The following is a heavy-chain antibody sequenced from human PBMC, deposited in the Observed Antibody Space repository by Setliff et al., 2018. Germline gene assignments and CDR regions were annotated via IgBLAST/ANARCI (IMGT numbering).Heavy chain of an antibody. CDR2: IKQDGSDI. CDR3: ARDLNRWFGEFAFDI. CDR1: GFTFSGYW. Sequence: PGGSLRLSCAASGFTFSGYWMSWVRQAPGKGLEWVANIKQDGSDIYYLDSVKGRFTISRDNAKNSLYLQMNSLRAEDTAVYYCARDLNRWFGEFAFDIWGQGTMVTVSS. J-gene: IGHJ3*02. V-gene: IGHV3-7*01. D-gene: IGHD3-10*01.